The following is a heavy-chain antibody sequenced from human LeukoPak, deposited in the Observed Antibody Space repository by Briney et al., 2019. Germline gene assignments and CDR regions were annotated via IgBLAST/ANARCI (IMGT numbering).Heavy chain of an antibody. CDR3: ATAATTGGSLVFDY. J-gene: IGHJ4*02. V-gene: IGHV3-21*01. D-gene: IGHD3-16*01. CDR2: ISSGSSYI. Sequence: GGSLRLSCAASGFTFSSYTMSWVRQAPGKGLEWVSSISSGSSYIYYADSVKGRFTISRDNAKNSLYLQMNSLRAEDTAVYYCATAATTGGSLVFDYWGQGTPVTVSS. CDR1: GFTFSSYT.